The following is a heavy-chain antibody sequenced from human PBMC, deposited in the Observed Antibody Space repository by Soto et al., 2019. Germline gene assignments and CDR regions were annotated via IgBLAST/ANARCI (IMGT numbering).Heavy chain of an antibody. CDR2: ISGSGGST. CDR3: AKVEVSYDFWSGYSFDY. J-gene: IGHJ4*02. CDR1: GFTFSSYA. Sequence: EVQLLESGGGLVQPGGSLRLSCVASGFTFSSYAMSWVRQAPGKGLEWVSAISGSGGSTYYADSVKGRFTISRDNSKNTLYLQMNSLRAEDTAVYYCAKVEVSYDFWSGYSFDYWGQGTLVTVSS. D-gene: IGHD3-3*01. V-gene: IGHV3-23*01.